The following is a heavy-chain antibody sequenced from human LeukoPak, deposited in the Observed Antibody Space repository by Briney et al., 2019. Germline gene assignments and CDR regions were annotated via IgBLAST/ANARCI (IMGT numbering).Heavy chain of an antibody. J-gene: IGHJ4*02. V-gene: IGHV4-4*02. CDR2: IYHSGST. CDR3: ARATTVTLLFDY. CDR1: GGSISSSNW. D-gene: IGHD4-17*01. Sequence: PSETLSLTCAVSGGSISSSNWWSWVRQPPGKGLEWIGEIYHSGSTNYNPSLKSRVTISVDTSKNQLSLKLSSVTAADTAVYYCARATTVTLLFDYWGQGTLVTVSS.